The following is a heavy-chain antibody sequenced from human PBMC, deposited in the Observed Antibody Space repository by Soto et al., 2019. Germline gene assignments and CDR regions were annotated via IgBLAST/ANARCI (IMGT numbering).Heavy chain of an antibody. D-gene: IGHD3-9*01. V-gene: IGHV3-64D*06. CDR3: VKVSTFYDILTGYYSTNFFDP. CDR2: ISSDGDIT. CDR1: GFTFSEYS. J-gene: IGHJ5*02. Sequence: GSLRFSCSASGFTFSEYSMHWVRQAPGKGLQYVSTISSDGDITYYADSVKGRLTISRDNSKNTLYLQMNSLRPEDTAVYYCVKVSTFYDILTGYYSTNFFDPWGQGTLVTVSS.